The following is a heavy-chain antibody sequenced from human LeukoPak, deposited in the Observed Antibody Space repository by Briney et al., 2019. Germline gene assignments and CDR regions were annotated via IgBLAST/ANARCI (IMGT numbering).Heavy chain of an antibody. CDR3: ARCGYSSYGMDV. D-gene: IGHD5-18*01. Sequence: GESLQISCQGSGSSFTTSWIAWVRQMPGKGLEWMGIIFPADSDTRYSPSFQGQVTISADRSISTAYLQWGSLKASDTAMYYCARCGYSSYGMDVWGQGTTVTVSS. CDR1: GSSFTTSW. J-gene: IGHJ6*02. CDR2: IFPADSDT. V-gene: IGHV5-51*01.